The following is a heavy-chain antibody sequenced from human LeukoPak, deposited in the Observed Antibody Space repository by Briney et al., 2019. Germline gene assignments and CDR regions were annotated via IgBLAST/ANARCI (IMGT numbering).Heavy chain of an antibody. V-gene: IGHV1-69*04. CDR3: AREADGMDV. Sequence: SVKVSCKASGYTFTSYGISWVRQAPGQGLEWMGRIIPILGRPNYVQKFQGRVTITADKSTSTAYMELSSLRSEDTAVYYCAREADGMDVWGQGTTVTVSS. CDR2: IIPILGRP. J-gene: IGHJ6*02. CDR1: GYTFTSYG.